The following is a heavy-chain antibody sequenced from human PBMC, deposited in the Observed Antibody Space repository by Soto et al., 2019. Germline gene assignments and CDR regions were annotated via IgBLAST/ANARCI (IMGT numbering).Heavy chain of an antibody. CDR2: MSATDLRS. Sequence: EVQLLESGGGLVQPGGSLRLSCAASGFTFNNYAMTWVRQAPGKGLEWVSSMSATDLRSYYADSVKGRFTISRDDSKSTLYLQTNSVRVEDTAVYYCAKDPNGDYVGGFDFWGQGTMVTV. V-gene: IGHV3-23*01. CDR3: AKDPNGDYVGGFDF. J-gene: IGHJ3*01. D-gene: IGHD4-17*01. CDR1: GFTFNNYA.